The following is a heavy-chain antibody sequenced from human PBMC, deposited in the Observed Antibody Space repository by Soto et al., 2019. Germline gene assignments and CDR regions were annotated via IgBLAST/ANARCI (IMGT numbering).Heavy chain of an antibody. D-gene: IGHD4-17*01. Sequence: EVHLVESGGGLVKPGGSLRLSCAASGFALSTYSMHWVRQAPGKGLEWVSSISTGSSIIHYADSVKGRFTISRDNAKSSLYLQMNSLRVEDTAVYYCVSAVYTLTTPYYFDFWGQGTLVTVSS. V-gene: IGHV3-21*01. CDR2: ISTGSSII. J-gene: IGHJ4*02. CDR3: VSAVYTLTTPYYFDF. CDR1: GFALSTYS.